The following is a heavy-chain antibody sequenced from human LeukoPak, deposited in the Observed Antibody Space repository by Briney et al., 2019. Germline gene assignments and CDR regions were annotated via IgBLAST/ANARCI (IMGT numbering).Heavy chain of an antibody. CDR3: ARGPRGWYGLDY. D-gene: IGHD6-19*01. Sequence: SGGSLRLSCAASGLTFSSYGMSWVRQAPGKGLEWVSAISGSGGSTYYADSVKGRFTISRDNAKNTLYLQMNSLGAEDTAVYYCARGPRGWYGLDYWGQGTLVTVSS. J-gene: IGHJ4*02. CDR2: ISGSGGST. V-gene: IGHV3-23*01. CDR1: GLTFSSYG.